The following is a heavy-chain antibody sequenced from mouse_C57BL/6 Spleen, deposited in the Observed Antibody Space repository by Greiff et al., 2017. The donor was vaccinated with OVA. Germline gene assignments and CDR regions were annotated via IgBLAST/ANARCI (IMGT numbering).Heavy chain of an antibody. CDR3: ASDYDYDEVAMDY. Sequence: VQLQQPGAELVKPGASVKLSCKASGYTFTSYWMHWVKQRPGQGLEWIGMIHPNSGSTNYNEKFKSKATLTVDKSSSTAYMQLSSLTSEYSAVYYGASDYDYDEVAMDYWGQGTSVTVSS. CDR1: GYTFTSYW. J-gene: IGHJ4*01. D-gene: IGHD2-4*01. V-gene: IGHV1-64*01. CDR2: IHPNSGST.